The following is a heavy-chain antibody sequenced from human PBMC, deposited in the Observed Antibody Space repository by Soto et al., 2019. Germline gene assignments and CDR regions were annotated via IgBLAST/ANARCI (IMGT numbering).Heavy chain of an antibody. D-gene: IGHD6-19*01. J-gene: IGHJ4*02. CDR1: GFPFDDYS. V-gene: IGHV3-9*01. CDR3: AKASSGWYVAYFDY. Sequence: PGGSLRLSRAASGFPFDDYSMHWVRQAPGKGLEWVSGISWNSGSIGYADSVKGRFTISRDNPKNSLYLQMNTLRAEDTALYYCAKASSGWYVAYFDYWGQGTLVTVSS. CDR2: ISWNSGSI.